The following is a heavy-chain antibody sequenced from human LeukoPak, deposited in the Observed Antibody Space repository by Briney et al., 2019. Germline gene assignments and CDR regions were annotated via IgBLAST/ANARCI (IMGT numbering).Heavy chain of an antibody. Sequence: ASVKVSCKASGYTFTGYYMHWVRQAPGQGLEWMGWINPNSGGTNYAQKFQGRVTMTRDTSISTAYMELSRLRSDDTAVYYCAREIDDYGGNSGAFDIWGQGTMVTVSS. V-gene: IGHV1-2*02. D-gene: IGHD4-23*01. J-gene: IGHJ3*02. CDR3: AREIDDYGGNSGAFDI. CDR2: INPNSGGT. CDR1: GYTFTGYY.